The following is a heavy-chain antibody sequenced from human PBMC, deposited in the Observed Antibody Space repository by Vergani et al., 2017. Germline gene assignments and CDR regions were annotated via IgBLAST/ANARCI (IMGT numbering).Heavy chain of an antibody. D-gene: IGHD4-17*01. V-gene: IGHV2-5*08. J-gene: IGHJ2*01. Sequence: QVTLKESGPALVKPTQTLTLTCTLSGFSVNSHPMRVIWIRQPPGKALEWLALIYWNDDKRYSPSLKSRLTITKDTSKNQVVLTMTNMDPVDTATYYCAQHYGDYRYFDLWGRGTLVTVSS. CDR3: AQHYGDYRYFDL. CDR1: GFSVNSHPMR. CDR2: IYWNDDK.